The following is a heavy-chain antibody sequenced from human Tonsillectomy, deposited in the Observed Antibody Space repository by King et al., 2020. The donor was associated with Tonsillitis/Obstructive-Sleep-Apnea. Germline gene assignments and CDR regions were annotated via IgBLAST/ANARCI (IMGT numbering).Heavy chain of an antibody. CDR3: ARCSVPQWELMDAFDI. Sequence: VQLVESGGGVVQPGRSLRLSCAASGFTFSSYAMHWVRQAPGKGLEWVAVVSYDGSNKYYADSVKGRFTISRDNSKNSLYLQMHSLRAEDTAVYYRARCSVPQWELMDAFDIWGQGTMVTVSS. V-gene: IGHV3-30*04. CDR2: VSYDGSNK. J-gene: IGHJ3*02. D-gene: IGHD1-26*01. CDR1: GFTFSSYA.